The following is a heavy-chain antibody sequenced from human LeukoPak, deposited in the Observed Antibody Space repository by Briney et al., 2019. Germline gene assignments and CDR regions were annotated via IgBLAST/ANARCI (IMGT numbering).Heavy chain of an antibody. Sequence: ASVKVSCKASGYTFTSYGISWVRQAPGQGLEWMGWISAYNGNTNYAQKLQGRVTMTEDTSTDTAYMELSSLRSEDTAVYYCATDSLVDTHYYYGMDVWGQGTTVTVSS. D-gene: IGHD5-18*01. V-gene: IGHV1-18*01. CDR2: ISAYNGNT. CDR3: ATDSLVDTHYYYGMDV. CDR1: GYTFTSYG. J-gene: IGHJ6*02.